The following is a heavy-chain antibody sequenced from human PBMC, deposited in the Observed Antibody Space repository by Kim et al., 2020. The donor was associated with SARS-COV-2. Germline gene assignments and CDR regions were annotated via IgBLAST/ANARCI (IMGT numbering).Heavy chain of an antibody. CDR2: MNPNSGNT. CDR1: GYTFTSYD. D-gene: IGHD2-15*01. CDR3: ARGSPSRYCSGGSCPYFDY. J-gene: IGHJ4*02. V-gene: IGHV1-8*01. Sequence: ASVKVSCKASGYTFTSYDINWVRQATGQGLEWMGWMNPNSGNTGYPQKFQGRVTMTRNTSISTDYMELSSLRSEDTAVYYCARGSPSRYCSGGSCPYFDYWGQGTLVTVSS.